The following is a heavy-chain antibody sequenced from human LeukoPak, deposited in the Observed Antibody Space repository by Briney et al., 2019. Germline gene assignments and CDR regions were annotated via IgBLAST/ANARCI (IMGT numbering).Heavy chain of an antibody. J-gene: IGHJ4*02. Sequence: AETLSLTCTVSGGSIRSDYWSWIRQPPGKGLEWIGYKYYIGCTNSRSTNYNPSLKSRVTISVDTSKSQFSLRVNFVTAADTAVYYCARVFSGRWLLPDYQSYFDYWGQGTLVT. V-gene: IGHV4-59*01. D-gene: IGHD3-22*01. CDR3: ARVFSGRWLLPDYQSYFDY. CDR2: KYYIGCTNSRST. CDR1: GGSIRSDY.